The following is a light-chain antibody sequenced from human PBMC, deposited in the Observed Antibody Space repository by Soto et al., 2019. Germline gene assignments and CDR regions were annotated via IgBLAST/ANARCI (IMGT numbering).Light chain of an antibody. Sequence: QSALTQPRSVSGSPGQAVTISCTGTSSDVGGYNYVSWYQQHPGKAPKVVIYDVTKRPSGVPDRFSGSKSGNTASLTISGLQAEDEADYYCCSYGGTYYVFGTGTKLTVL. V-gene: IGLV2-11*01. CDR2: DVT. CDR1: SSDVGGYNY. J-gene: IGLJ1*01. CDR3: CSYGGTYYV.